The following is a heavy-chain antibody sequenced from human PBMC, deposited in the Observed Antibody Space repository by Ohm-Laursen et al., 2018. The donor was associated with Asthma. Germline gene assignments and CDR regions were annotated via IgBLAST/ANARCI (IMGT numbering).Heavy chain of an antibody. CDR2: IWYDGSNK. D-gene: IGHD2-2*01. J-gene: IGHJ6*02. CDR1: GFSFSNYD. V-gene: IGHV3-33*08. Sequence: SLRLSCTASGFSFSNYDMNWVRQAPGKGLEWVAVIWYDGSNKYYADSVKGRFTISRDNSKNTLYLQMNSLRAEDTAVYYCARDQIGPYCSSTSCYAREYYYYYYGMDVWGQGTTVTVYS. CDR3: ARDQIGPYCSSTSCYAREYYYYYYGMDV.